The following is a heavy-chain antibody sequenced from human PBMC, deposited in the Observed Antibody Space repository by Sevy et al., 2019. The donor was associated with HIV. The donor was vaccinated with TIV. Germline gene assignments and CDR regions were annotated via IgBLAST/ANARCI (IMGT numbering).Heavy chain of an antibody. J-gene: IGHJ3*02. D-gene: IGHD6-13*01. Sequence: GGSLRLSCAASGFTFSSYGMHWVRQAPGKGLEGGAVIWYDGSNKYYADSVKGRFTISRDNSKNTLYLQMNSLRAEDTAVYYCAKLGSSWFRGAFDIWGQGTMVTVSS. CDR3: AKLGSSWFRGAFDI. V-gene: IGHV3-33*06. CDR1: GFTFSSYG. CDR2: IWYDGSNK.